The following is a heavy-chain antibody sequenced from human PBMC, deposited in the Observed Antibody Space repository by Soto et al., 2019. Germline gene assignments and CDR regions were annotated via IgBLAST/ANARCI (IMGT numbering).Heavy chain of an antibody. D-gene: IGHD3-22*01. CDR2: IIPIFGTA. J-gene: IGHJ6*02. V-gene: IGHV1-69*13. Sequence: SVKVSCKASGGTFSSYAISWVRQAPGQGLEWMGGIIPIFGTANYAQKFQGRVTITADESTSTAYMELSSLRSEDTAVYYCARGLYYYDSSGLEYYYYGMGVWGRGTRGTV. CDR3: ARGLYYYDSSGLEYYYYGMGV. CDR1: GGTFSSYA.